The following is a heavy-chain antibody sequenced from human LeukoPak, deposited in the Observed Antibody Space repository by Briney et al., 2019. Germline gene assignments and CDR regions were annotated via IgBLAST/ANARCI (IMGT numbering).Heavy chain of an antibody. Sequence: SETLSLTCTVSGGSISSYYWSWIRQPPGKGLEWIGYIYYSGSTNYNPSLKSRVTISVDTSKNQFSLKLSSVTAADTAVYYCAGSSWYPYYFDYWGQGTLVTVSS. J-gene: IGHJ4*02. CDR3: AGSSWYPYYFDY. CDR2: IYYSGST. V-gene: IGHV4-59*01. CDR1: GGSISSYY. D-gene: IGHD6-13*01.